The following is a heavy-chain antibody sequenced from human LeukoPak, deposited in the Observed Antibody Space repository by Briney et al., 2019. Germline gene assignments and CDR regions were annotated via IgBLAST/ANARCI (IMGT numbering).Heavy chain of an antibody. Sequence: GGSLRLSCRTSGFTFSSYAMSWVRQAPGKGLEWVSAIGGSGGSTYSVDSVKGRFTISRDNSKNILYLQMNSLRAEDTAIYYCAKTNLIVVPSTIRRGGFLDYWGQGTLVTVSS. CDR2: IGGSGGST. CDR3: AKTNLIVVPSTIRRGGFLDY. D-gene: IGHD2-2*01. J-gene: IGHJ4*02. V-gene: IGHV3-23*01. CDR1: GFTFSSYA.